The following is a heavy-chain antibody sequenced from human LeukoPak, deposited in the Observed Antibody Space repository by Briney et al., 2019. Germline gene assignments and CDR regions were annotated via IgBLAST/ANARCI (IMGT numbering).Heavy chain of an antibody. J-gene: IGHJ4*02. CDR3: ATQKYYYDSSGYPSDY. D-gene: IGHD3-22*01. CDR2: INPNSGGT. V-gene: IGHV1-2*02. CDR1: GYTFTGYY. Sequence: GASVKVSCKASGYTFTGYYMHWVRQAPGQGLEWMGWINPNSGGTNYAQKFQGRVTMTRDTSISTAYMELSRLRSDGTAVYYCATQKYYYDSSGYPSDYWGQGTLVTVSS.